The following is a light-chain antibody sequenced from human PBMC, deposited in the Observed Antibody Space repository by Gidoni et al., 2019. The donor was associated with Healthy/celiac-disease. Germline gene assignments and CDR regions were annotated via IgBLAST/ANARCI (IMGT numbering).Light chain of an antibody. Sequence: DVQLTQSPSSLSATVGDRVTITCRASQSLDRFLNWYQQIPGKAPKLLIYAASTLQSGVPSRFSGSGSGTQFTLTITSLHPEDSATYFCQQSQGTPGTFGQGTKVEIK. CDR1: QSLDRF. CDR3: QQSQGTPGT. J-gene: IGKJ1*01. V-gene: IGKV1-39*01. CDR2: AAS.